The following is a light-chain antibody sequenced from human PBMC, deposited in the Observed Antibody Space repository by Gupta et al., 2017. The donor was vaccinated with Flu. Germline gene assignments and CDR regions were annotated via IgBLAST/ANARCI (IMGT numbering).Light chain of an antibody. CDR2: SNN. CDR1: SSNIGSNT. CDR3: AAWDDSLNGWV. J-gene: IGLJ1*01. Sequence: SVLTQPPSASATPGQRVTFSFSGSSSNIGSNTVNWYQQLPGTAPKLLIYSNNRRHSGVPDRFSGSKSGTSASLAISGLQAEDEADYYCAAWDDSLNGWVFGTGTKLTVL. V-gene: IGLV1-44*01.